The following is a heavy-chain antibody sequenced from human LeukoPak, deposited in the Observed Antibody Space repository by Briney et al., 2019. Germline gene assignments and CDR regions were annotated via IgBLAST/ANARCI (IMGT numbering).Heavy chain of an antibody. CDR3: VRGLTTVATWLYL. D-gene: IGHD4-23*01. J-gene: IGHJ2*01. Sequence: GASVKVSCKASGYTFTGYLMHWVRQAPGQGLEWMGWISPNSGDTKYEQNFQGRVTMTRDTSISTAYMEVSRLRSDDTAVYYCVRGLTTVATWLYLWGRGTLVTVSS. CDR2: ISPNSGDT. V-gene: IGHV1-2*02. CDR1: GYTFTGYL.